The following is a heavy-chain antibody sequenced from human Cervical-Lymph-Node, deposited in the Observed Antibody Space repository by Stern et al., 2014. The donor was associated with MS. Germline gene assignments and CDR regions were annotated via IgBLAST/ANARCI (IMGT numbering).Heavy chain of an antibody. CDR1: RGTFSNHG. CDR3: ATDRGYCSGGSCYSLDYFDY. Sequence: VQLVESGAEVKKPGSSVKVSCKASRGTFSNHGISWVRQAPGQGLEWMGGIIPILGTAHNAQRFQGRVTFTADESTITVYMELSSLRSEDTAVYYCATDRGYCSGGSCYSLDYFDYWGQGTLVIVSS. CDR2: IIPILGTA. V-gene: IGHV1-69*01. D-gene: IGHD2-15*01. J-gene: IGHJ4*02.